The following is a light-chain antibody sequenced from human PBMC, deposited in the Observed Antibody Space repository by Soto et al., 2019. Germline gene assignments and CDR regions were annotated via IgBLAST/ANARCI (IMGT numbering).Light chain of an antibody. CDR3: ATRDAILHAWV. CDR1: SSNIGSNS. J-gene: IGLJ3*02. Sequence: QSVLTQPPSASGTPGQRLTISCSGSSSNIGSNSVYWYQHLPGTAPKLLVSGDNQRPAGVPDRFSGSKSGTSASLAISGLQSEDEADYYCATRDAILHAWVFGGGTKLTVL. CDR2: GDN. V-gene: IGLV1-44*01.